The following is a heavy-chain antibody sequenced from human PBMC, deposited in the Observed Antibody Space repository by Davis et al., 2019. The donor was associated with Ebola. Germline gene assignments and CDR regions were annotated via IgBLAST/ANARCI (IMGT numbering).Heavy chain of an antibody. D-gene: IGHD4-11*01. CDR2: LYFRGGT. CDR3: ARGGGYSFDS. Sequence: SETLSLTCTVSGGSVNSGSYYWSWIRQPPGKGLEWIGSLYFRGGTTYNPSHKSRVSISVDKSKNQFSLKLNSVTAADTAVDYCARGGGYSFDSWGQGTLVTVSS. V-gene: IGHV4-61*01. CDR1: GGSVNSGSYY. J-gene: IGHJ5*01.